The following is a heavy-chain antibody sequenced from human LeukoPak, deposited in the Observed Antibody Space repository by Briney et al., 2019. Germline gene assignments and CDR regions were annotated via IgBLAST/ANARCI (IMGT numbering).Heavy chain of an antibody. D-gene: IGHD6-13*01. V-gene: IGHV4-4*07. CDR2: IYTSGST. Sequence: SETLSLTCTVFGGSISSYYWSWIRQPAGKGLEWIGRIYTSGSTNYNPSLKSRVTMSVDTSKNQFSLKLSSVTAADTAVYYCARGSSWFLSDAFDIWGQGTMVTVSS. J-gene: IGHJ3*02. CDR3: ARGSSWFLSDAFDI. CDR1: GGSISSYY.